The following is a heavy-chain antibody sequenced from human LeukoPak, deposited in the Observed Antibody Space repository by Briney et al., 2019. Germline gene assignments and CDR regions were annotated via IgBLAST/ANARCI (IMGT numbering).Heavy chain of an antibody. CDR2: TRNKANSYTT. J-gene: IGHJ4*02. CDR1: GFTFSDHY. D-gene: IGHD6-13*01. V-gene: IGHV3-72*01. CDR3: TRVHDSSWSGSYSDS. Sequence: GGSLRLSCAASGFTFSDHYMDWVRQAPGKGLEWVGRTRNKANSYTTEYAASVKGRFTVSRDDSRNSLFLQMNSLKTEDTAVYYCTRVHDSSWSGSYSDSWGQGTLVTVSS.